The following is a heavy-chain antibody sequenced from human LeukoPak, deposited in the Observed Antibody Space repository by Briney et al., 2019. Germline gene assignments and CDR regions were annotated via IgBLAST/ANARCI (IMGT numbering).Heavy chain of an antibody. CDR2: IYPGDSDT. D-gene: IGHD1-7*01. Sequence: GESLKISCKGSGYSFTSYWIGWVRQMPGKGLEWMGIIYPGDSDTRYSPSFQGQVTISADKSISTAYLQWSSLKASDTAMYYCARQCIWNYPPFASYYMDVWGKGTTVTVSS. V-gene: IGHV5-51*01. CDR3: ARQCIWNYPPFASYYMDV. J-gene: IGHJ6*03. CDR1: GYSFTSYW.